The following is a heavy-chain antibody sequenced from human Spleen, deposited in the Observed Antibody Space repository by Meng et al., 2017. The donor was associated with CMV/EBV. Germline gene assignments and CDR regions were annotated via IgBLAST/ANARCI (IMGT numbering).Heavy chain of an antibody. CDR2: VYYSKRT. CDR3: ARARTELIISDGSWFDP. J-gene: IGHJ5*02. D-gene: IGHD1-26*01. V-gene: IGHV4-39*06. Sequence: KYYWDWMRRPPGREVEWIGNVYYSKRTYNNTSLRSRVTILVDTTKNQFTLRVDSVTATDTDVYYCARARTELIISDGSWFDPWGQGTLVTVSS. CDR1: KYY.